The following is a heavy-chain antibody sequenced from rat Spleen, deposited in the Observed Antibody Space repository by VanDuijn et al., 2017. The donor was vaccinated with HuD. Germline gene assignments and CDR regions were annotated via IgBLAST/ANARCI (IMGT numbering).Heavy chain of an antibody. V-gene: IGHV6-6*01. CDR3: AYNSGYVGYYFDY. Sequence: EVQVLESGGGLVQPGNSLKLSCATSGFTFSTAWMYWYRQFPEKRLEWVARIKAKSNNYATDYTESVKGRFTISRDDSKSSIYLQMNNLKEEDTAIYYCAYNSGYVGYYFDYWGQGVMVTVSS. D-gene: IGHD4-3*01. J-gene: IGHJ2*01. CDR1: GFTFSTAW. CDR2: IKAKSNNYAT.